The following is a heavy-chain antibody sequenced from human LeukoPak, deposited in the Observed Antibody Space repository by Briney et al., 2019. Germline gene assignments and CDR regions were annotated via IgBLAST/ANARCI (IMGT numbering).Heavy chain of an antibody. CDR3: ARGAVIIPD. Sequence: SETLSLTCTVSGGSISSSPYYWGWIRQPPGKGLEWIGSIYYSGTTHYSPSLESRVTISVDTSKNQFSLKLTSVTAADTAVYYCARGAVIIPDWGQGTLVTVSS. CDR1: GGSISSSPYY. V-gene: IGHV4-39*07. D-gene: IGHD3-3*01. CDR2: IYYSGTT. J-gene: IGHJ4*02.